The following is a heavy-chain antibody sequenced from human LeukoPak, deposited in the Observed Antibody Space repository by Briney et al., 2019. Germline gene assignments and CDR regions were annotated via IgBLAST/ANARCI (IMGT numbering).Heavy chain of an antibody. J-gene: IGHJ4*02. CDR1: GFTFSDYG. D-gene: IGHD3-10*01. V-gene: IGHV3-74*01. Sequence: GGSLRLSWAASGFTFSDYGIHWVRQAPGKGRGWFSLINTDGSITNYADSVKGRFSISRDNAKNTLYLQMSSLRAEDTAVYYCARDRGPRTGFMVRKAYDYWGQGTLVTVSS. CDR3: ARDRGPRTGFMVRKAYDY. CDR2: INTDGSIT.